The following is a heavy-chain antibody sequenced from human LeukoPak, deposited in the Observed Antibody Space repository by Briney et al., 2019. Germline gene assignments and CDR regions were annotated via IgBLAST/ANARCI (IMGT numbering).Heavy chain of an antibody. D-gene: IGHD6-6*01. CDR1: GFTFSSDA. CDR3: AKDLIAARGTFDY. J-gene: IGHJ4*02. V-gene: IGHV3-23*01. CDR2: ISGSGGST. Sequence: PGGSLRLSCAASGFTFSSDAMSSFRQAPGKGLEWVSAISGSGGSTYYADSVKGRFTISRDNSKNTLYLQMNSLRAEDTAVYYCAKDLIAARGTFDYWGQGTLVTVSS.